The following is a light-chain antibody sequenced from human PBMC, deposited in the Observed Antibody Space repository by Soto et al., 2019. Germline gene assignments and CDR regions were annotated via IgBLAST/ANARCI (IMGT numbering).Light chain of an antibody. V-gene: IGLV2-14*01. J-gene: IGLJ1*01. CDR1: SSDVGGYNY. Sequence: SALTQPASVSGSPGQSITISCTGTSSDVGGYNYVSWYQQHPPKAPKLMIYDVSNRPSGVSDRFSGSKSGNTASLTISGLQAEDEADYYCYSYTTSSTYVFGTGTQLTVL. CDR3: YSYTTSSTYV. CDR2: DVS.